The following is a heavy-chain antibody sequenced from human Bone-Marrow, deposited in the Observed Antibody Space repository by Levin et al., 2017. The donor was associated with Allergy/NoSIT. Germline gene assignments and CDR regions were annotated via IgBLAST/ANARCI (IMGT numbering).Heavy chain of an antibody. CDR3: AHTARRYDVPRVGDYDYYGMDI. CDR1: GFSLTTGVA. V-gene: IGHV2-5*01. Sequence: SGPTLVKPTETLTLTCTFSGFSLTTGVAVGWIRQPPGKALEWLALIYWNDDKRYSPSLKTRLTITKDTSRNQVVLTLTNMDPVDTATYYCAHTARRYDVPRVGDYDYYGMDIWGLGTTVTVSS. D-gene: IGHD3-16*01. J-gene: IGHJ6*02. CDR2: IYWNDDK.